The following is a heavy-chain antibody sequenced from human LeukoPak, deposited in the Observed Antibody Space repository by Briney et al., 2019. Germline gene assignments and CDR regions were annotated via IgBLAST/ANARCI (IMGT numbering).Heavy chain of an antibody. V-gene: IGHV4-31*03. J-gene: IGHJ4*02. D-gene: IGHD2-15*01. CDR2: IYYSGST. CDR3: ARGAGYCSGGSCYGPPGYFDY. CDR1: GGSISSDHYY. Sequence: SQTLSLTCTVSGGSISSDHYYWSWIRQYPGKGLEWIGYIYYSGSTYYNPSLKSRVTISVDTSKKQFSLKLTSVTAADTAVYYCARGAGYCSGGSCYGPPGYFDYWGQGTLVTVSS.